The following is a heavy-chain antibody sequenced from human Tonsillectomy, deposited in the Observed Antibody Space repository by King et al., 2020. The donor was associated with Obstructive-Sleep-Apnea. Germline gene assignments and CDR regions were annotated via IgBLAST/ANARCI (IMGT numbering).Heavy chain of an antibody. J-gene: IGHJ4*02. CDR1: GGSISSYY. CDR3: ARSYSYGPFDY. CDR2: IYYSGST. V-gene: IGHV4-59*12. Sequence: QLQESGPGLVKPSETLSLTCTVSGGSISSYYWSWIRQPPGKGLEWIWYIYYSGSTNYNPSLKRRATISVDTSKNQFSLNLSSVTAADTAVYYCARSYSYGPFDYGGQGTLVTVSS. D-gene: IGHD5-18*01.